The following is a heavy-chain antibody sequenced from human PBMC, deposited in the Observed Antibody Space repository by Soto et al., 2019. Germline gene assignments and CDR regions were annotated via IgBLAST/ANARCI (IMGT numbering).Heavy chain of an antibody. CDR2: IYYSGST. D-gene: IGHD3-3*01. Sequence: SETLSLTCTVSGGSISSGGYYWSWIRQHPGKGLEWIGYIYYSGSTYYNPSLKSRVTISVDTSKNQFSLKLSSVTAADTAVYYCARDCQYYDFWSGYDVWGKGTTVTVSS. CDR3: ARDCQYYDFWSGYDV. CDR1: GGSISSGGYY. J-gene: IGHJ6*04. V-gene: IGHV4-31*02.